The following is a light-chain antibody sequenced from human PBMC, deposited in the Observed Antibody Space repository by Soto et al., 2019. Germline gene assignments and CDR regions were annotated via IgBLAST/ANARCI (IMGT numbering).Light chain of an antibody. CDR1: QTISDY. CDR2: AAS. CDR3: QQSFSSPRT. Sequence: DIQMTQSPSSLSASIGDRVTITCRASQTISDYLNWYQQKPGKAPKLLIYAASSLQGGVPSRFSGSGSGTDFTLTISGLQPEXFATYSCQQSFSSPRTFGQGTKVEIK. V-gene: IGKV1-39*01. J-gene: IGKJ1*01.